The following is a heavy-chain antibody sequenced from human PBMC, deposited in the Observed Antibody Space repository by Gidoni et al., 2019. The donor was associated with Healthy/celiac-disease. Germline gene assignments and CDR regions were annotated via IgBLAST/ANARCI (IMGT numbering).Heavy chain of an antibody. D-gene: IGHD3-10*01. CDR2: IIPIFGTA. J-gene: IGHJ6*02. CDR1: GGTFSSYA. Sequence: QVQLVQSGAEVKKPGASVKVACKASGGTFSSYAISWVRQAPGQGLEWMGGIIPIFGTANYAQKFQGRVTITADKSTSTAYMELSSLRSEDTAVYYCARDWYREGYYYYGMDVWGQGTTVTVSS. V-gene: IGHV1-69*06. CDR3: ARDWYREGYYYYGMDV.